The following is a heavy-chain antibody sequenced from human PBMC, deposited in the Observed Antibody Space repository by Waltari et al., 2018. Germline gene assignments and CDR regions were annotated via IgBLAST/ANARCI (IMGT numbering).Heavy chain of an antibody. CDR3: ARRGPGYSSSWYPLGY. CDR1: GYSFTSYW. D-gene: IGHD6-13*01. CDR2: IYPGDADT. J-gene: IGHJ4*02. V-gene: IGHV5-51*01. Sequence: EVQLVQSGAEVKKPGESLKISCKGSGYSFTSYWIGWVRQMPGKGLEWMGIIYPGDADTRYSPSFQGQVTISADKAISTADLQWSSLKASDTAMYYCARRGPGYSSSWYPLGYWGQGTLVTVSS.